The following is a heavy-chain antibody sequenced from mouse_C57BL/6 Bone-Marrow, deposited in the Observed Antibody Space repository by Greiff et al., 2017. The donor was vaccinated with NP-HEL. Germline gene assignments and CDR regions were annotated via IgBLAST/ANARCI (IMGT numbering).Heavy chain of an antibody. Sequence: DVMLVESGGGLVQPGGSLKLSCAASGFTFSDYGMAWVRQAPRKGPEWVAFISNLAYSIYYAATVTGRFTISRENAKNTLYLEMSSLRSEDTAMYYCARHGDYYGTDYWGQGTSVTVSS. CDR1: GFTFSDYG. V-gene: IGHV5-15*01. J-gene: IGHJ4*01. CDR3: ARHGDYYGTDY. CDR2: ISNLAYSI.